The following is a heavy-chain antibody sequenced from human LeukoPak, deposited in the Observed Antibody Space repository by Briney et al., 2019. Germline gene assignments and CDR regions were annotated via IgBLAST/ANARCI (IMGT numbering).Heavy chain of an antibody. V-gene: IGHV3-11*01. CDR3: ARRGFDDYDPSTLYYYMDV. Sequence: PGGSLRLSCAASGFTFSDYYMSWIRQAPGKGLEWVSYISSSGSTVYYADSVKGRFTISRDNAKNSLCLQMNSLRAEDTAVYYCARRGFDDYDPSTLYYYMDVWGKGTTVTVSS. CDR2: ISSSGSTV. CDR1: GFTFSDYY. J-gene: IGHJ6*03. D-gene: IGHD4-17*01.